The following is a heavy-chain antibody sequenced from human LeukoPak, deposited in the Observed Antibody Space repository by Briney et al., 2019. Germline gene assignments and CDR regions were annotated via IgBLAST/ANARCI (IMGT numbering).Heavy chain of an antibody. J-gene: IGHJ4*02. Sequence: PGGSLRLSCAASGFTFSSYGMHWVRQAPGKGLEWVAVISYDGSNKYYADSVKGRFTISRDSSKNTLYLQMNSLRAEDTAVYYCAKDLRNIHYLDYWGQGTLVTVSS. V-gene: IGHV3-30*18. CDR3: AKDLRNIHYLDY. D-gene: IGHD1-14*01. CDR1: GFTFSSYG. CDR2: ISYDGSNK.